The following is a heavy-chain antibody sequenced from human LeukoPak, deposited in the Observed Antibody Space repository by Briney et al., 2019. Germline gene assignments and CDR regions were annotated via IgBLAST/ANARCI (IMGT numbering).Heavy chain of an antibody. J-gene: IGHJ4*02. CDR3: ARDDTYYDILTGKRGFDY. V-gene: IGHV1-2*02. CDR1: GYTFTGHY. D-gene: IGHD3-9*01. CDR2: INPNSGGT. Sequence: GASVKVSCKASGYTFTGHYMHWVRQAPGQGLEWMGWINPNSGGTKYAQKFQGRVTMTRDTSISTAYMELSSLRSDDTAVYYCARDDTYYDILTGKRGFDYWGQGTLVTVSS.